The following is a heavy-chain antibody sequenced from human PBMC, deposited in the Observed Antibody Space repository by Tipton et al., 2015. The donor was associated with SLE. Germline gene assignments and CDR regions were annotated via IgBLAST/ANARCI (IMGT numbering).Heavy chain of an antibody. V-gene: IGHV4-59*02. CDR3: ARHPPWYFDL. CDR2: IYYSGST. J-gene: IGHJ2*01. Sequence: TLSLTCTVSGGSVNSHYWSWIRQPPGKGLEWIGYIYYSGSTNYKPSLKSRVTISVDTSKNQFSLKLSSVTAADTAVYYCARHPPWYFDLWGRGTLVTVSS. CDR1: GGSVNSHY.